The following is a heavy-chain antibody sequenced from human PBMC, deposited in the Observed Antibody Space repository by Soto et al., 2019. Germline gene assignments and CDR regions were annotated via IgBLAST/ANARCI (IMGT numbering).Heavy chain of an antibody. V-gene: IGHV1-46*01. CDR3: ARARNQDYYGMDV. D-gene: IGHD4-4*01. CDR1: GYTFTSYY. Sequence: ALVKVSCKXSGYTFTSYYMHWVRQAPGQGLEWMGIINPSGGSTSYAQKFQGRVTMTRDTSTSTVYMELSSLRSEDTAVYYCARARNQDYYGMDVWGQGTTVTVSS. J-gene: IGHJ6*02. CDR2: INPSGGST.